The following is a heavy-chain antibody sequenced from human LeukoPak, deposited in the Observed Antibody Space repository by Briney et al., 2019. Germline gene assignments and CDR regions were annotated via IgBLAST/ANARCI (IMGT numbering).Heavy chain of an antibody. Sequence: GGSLRLSCAASGFTFDDYTMHWVRQTPGKGLEWVSLISWDGGSTYYADSVKGRFTISRDNSKNSLYLQMNSLRTEDTALYYCAKGGGPGAIRFGEFPGAENWGQGTLVTVSS. CDR2: ISWDGGST. CDR1: GFTFDDYT. D-gene: IGHD3-10*01. V-gene: IGHV3-43*01. J-gene: IGHJ4*02. CDR3: AKGGGPGAIRFGEFPGAEN.